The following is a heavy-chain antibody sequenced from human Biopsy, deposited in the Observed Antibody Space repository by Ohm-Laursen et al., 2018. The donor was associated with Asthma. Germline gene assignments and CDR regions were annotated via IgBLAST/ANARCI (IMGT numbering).Heavy chain of an antibody. V-gene: IGHV3-30*03. D-gene: IGHD4-23*01. J-gene: IGHJ3*02. Sequence: SLRLSCAASGFVFSQSGMHWVRQAPGKGLEWVALISSDGHNKYYKYSVKGRFTISRDNSKLRLYLEINSLRVEDSAVYYCARESGQDSGGTGAFDRWGQGIMVAVSS. CDR3: ARESGQDSGGTGAFDR. CDR1: GFVFSQSG. CDR2: ISSDGHNK.